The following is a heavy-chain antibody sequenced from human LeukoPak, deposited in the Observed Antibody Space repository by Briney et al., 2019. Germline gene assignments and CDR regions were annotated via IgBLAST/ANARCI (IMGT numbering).Heavy chain of an antibody. CDR2: IYYSGNT. CDR1: GGSISSGGYY. Sequence: SETLSLTCTVSGGSISSGGYYWSWIRQHPGKGLKWHGYIYYSGNTYYNPSRKRRVTISVDTSKNQFSLKLSSVTAADTAVYYCHISGYCSSTSCLSQPRPYYMDVWGKGTTVTVSS. V-gene: IGHV4-31*03. CDR3: HISGYCSSTSCLSQPRPYYMDV. D-gene: IGHD2-2*01. J-gene: IGHJ6*03.